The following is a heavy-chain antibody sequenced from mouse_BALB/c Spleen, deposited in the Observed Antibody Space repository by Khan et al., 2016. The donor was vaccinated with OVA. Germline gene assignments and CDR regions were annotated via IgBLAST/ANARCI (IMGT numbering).Heavy chain of an antibody. J-gene: IGHJ4*01. CDR1: GYTFTAYD. D-gene: IGHD2-4*01. CDR3: AREGLRGGAMDY. CDR2: IYPGDGST. V-gene: IGHV1S56*01. Sequence: QVQLQQSGPELVKPGASVKISCKASGYTFTAYDINWVKQRPGQGLEWIGWIYPGDGSTPYNEDFKGKATMTADRSSNTAYMQLSRLTSGNAAVYFCAREGLRGGAMDYWGQGTSVSVSS.